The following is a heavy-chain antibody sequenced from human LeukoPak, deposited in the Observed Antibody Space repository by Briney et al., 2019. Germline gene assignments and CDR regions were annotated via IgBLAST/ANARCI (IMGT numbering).Heavy chain of an antibody. J-gene: IGHJ3*02. V-gene: IGHV1-58*02. CDR2: IVVGSGNT. CDR1: GFTFTSSA. D-gene: IGHD2-21*02. Sequence: TSVKVSCKASGFTFTSSAMQWVGQARGQRLEWIGWIVVGSGNTNYAQKFQERVTITRDMSTSTAYMELSSLRSEDTAVYYCAAPIAYCGGDCYSGAFDIWGQGTMVTVSS. CDR3: AAPIAYCGGDCYSGAFDI.